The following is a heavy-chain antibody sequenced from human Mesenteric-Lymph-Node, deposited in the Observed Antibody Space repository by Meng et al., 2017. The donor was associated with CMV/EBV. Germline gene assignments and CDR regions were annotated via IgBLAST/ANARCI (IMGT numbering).Heavy chain of an antibody. J-gene: IGHJ4*02. Sequence: KVSCKASGYTLANYAITWVRQAPGQGLEWMGWINTYTGNPTYAQGSTGRIVFSLDTSVSTAYLEISSLKTEDTAVYYCARKTATSDSWGQGTLVTVSS. CDR1: GYTLANYA. CDR3: ARKTATSDS. D-gene: IGHD1-1*01. V-gene: IGHV7-4-1*02. CDR2: INTYTGNP.